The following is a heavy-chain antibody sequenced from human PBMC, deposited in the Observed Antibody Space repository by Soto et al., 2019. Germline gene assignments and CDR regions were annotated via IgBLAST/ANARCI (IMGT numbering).Heavy chain of an antibody. Sequence: GGSLRLSCAASGFRFDDYGMHWVRQAPGKGLEWVSGISWNGGTIGYADSVKGRFTISRDNAKNSLSLQMNSLRPEDTALYYCAKDMKIAVAGKVGDYWGQGTLVTVYS. D-gene: IGHD6-19*01. J-gene: IGHJ4*02. CDR1: GFRFDDYG. CDR2: ISWNGGTI. CDR3: AKDMKIAVAGKVGDY. V-gene: IGHV3-9*01.